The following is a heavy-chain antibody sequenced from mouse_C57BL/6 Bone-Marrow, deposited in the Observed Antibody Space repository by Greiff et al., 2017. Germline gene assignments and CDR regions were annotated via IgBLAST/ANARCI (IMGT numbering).Heavy chain of an antibody. V-gene: IGHV1-80*01. Sequence: QVQLQQSGAELARPGASVKLSCKASGYTFTSYGISWVKQRPGKSLEWIGQIYPGDGDTNYNGKFKGKATLTADKSSSTAYMQLSSLTADDSAVYFCARGAYWGQGTLVTVSA. J-gene: IGHJ3*01. CDR1: GYTFTSYG. CDR3: ARGAY. CDR2: IYPGDGDT.